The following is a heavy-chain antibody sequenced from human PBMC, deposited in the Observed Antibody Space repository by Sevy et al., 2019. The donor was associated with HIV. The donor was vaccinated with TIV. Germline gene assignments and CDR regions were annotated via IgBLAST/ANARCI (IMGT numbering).Heavy chain of an antibody. Sequence: GGSLRLSCAASGFTFSSYAMSWVRQAPGKGLEWVSAISGSGGSTYYADSVKGRFTISRDNSKNTLYLQMNSLRAEDTAVYYCAKDGSYNWNGDYFDYWGQGTLLTVSS. CDR2: ISGSGGST. V-gene: IGHV3-23*01. CDR3: AKDGSYNWNGDYFDY. J-gene: IGHJ4*02. D-gene: IGHD1-20*01. CDR1: GFTFSSYA.